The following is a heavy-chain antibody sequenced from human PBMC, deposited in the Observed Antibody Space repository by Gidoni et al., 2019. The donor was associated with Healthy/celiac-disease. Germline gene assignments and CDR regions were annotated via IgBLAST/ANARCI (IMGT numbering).Heavy chain of an antibody. D-gene: IGHD3-10*01. Sequence: GRFTISRDNSKNTLYLQMNSLRAEDTAVYYCARDPVGGSFWGQGTLVTVSS. CDR3: ARDPVGGSF. V-gene: IGHV3-30*01. J-gene: IGHJ4*02.